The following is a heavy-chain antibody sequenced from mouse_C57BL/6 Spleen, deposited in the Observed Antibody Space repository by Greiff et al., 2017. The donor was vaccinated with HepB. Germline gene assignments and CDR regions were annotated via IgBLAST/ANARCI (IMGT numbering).Heavy chain of an antibody. CDR1: GFTFSDYY. V-gene: IGHV5-16*01. CDR3: SREWGLLRQAWYFDV. Sequence: EVKLVESEGGLVQPGSSMKLSCTASGFTFSDYYMAWVRQVPEKGLEWVANINYDGSSTYYLDSLKSRFIISRDNAKNILYLQMSSLKSEDTATYYCSREWGLLRQAWYFDVWGTGTTVTVSS. CDR2: INYDGSST. D-gene: IGHD2-3*01. J-gene: IGHJ1*03.